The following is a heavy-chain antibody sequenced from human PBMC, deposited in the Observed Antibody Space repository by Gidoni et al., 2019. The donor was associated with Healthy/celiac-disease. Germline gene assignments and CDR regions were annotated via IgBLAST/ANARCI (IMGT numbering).Heavy chain of an antibody. CDR3: ARGRRMMRDYRYSSSTYQGSSGPDAFDI. CDR1: GGTFSSYA. D-gene: IGHD6-13*01. V-gene: IGHV1-69*01. Sequence: QVQLVQSGAEVKKPGSSVKVSCKASGGTFSSYAISWVRQAPGQGLEWMGGIIPIFGTANYAQKFQGRVTITADESTSTAYMELSSLRSEDTAVYYCARGRRMMRDYRYSSSTYQGSSGPDAFDIWGQGTMVTVSS. CDR2: IIPIFGTA. J-gene: IGHJ3*02.